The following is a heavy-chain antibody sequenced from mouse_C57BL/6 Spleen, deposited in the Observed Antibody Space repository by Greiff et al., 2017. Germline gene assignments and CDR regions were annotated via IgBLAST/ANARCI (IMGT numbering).Heavy chain of an antibody. CDR1: GFTFSSYG. D-gene: IGHD2-1*01. CDR3: ARPIYYGNYEDYYAMDY. CDR2: ISSGGSYT. V-gene: IGHV5-6*01. J-gene: IGHJ4*01. Sequence: EVKLMESGGDLVKPGGSLKLSCAASGFTFSSYGMSWVRQTPDKRLEWVATISSGGSYTYYPDSVKGRFTISRDNAKNTLYLQMSSLKSEDTAMYYCARPIYYGNYEDYYAMDYWGQGTSVTVSS.